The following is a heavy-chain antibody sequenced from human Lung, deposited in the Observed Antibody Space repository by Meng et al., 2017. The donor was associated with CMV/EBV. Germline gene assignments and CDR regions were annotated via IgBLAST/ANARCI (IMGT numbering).Heavy chain of an antibody. CDR1: GFTFGDHY. V-gene: IGHV3-72*01. CDR3: ARDNSATRHFDY. J-gene: IGHJ4*02. CDR2: SRNKASSYTT. Sequence: GESLKISCTASGFTFGDHYMDWVRQAPGKGLEWVARSRNKASSYTTEYVASVRGRFTISRDESGNSLDLQMTSLKTEDTAVYYCARDNSATRHFDYWGQGXLVTVSS. D-gene: IGHD2/OR15-2a*01.